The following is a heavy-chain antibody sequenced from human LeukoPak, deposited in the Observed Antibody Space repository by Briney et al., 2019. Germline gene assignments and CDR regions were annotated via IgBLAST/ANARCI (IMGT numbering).Heavy chain of an antibody. D-gene: IGHD6-19*01. V-gene: IGHV4-4*07. CDR3: ARGGIAVPGYYYFYYMDV. J-gene: IGHJ6*03. CDR2: LYTSGET. Sequence: SETLSLTCSVSGDSISGYYWSWLRQAAGEGLEWIGRLYTSGETNYNPSLKSRIAMSFDTSRNQFSLRLTSVTAADTAVYFCARGGIAVPGYYYFYYMDVWGKGTTVTASS. CDR1: GDSISGYY.